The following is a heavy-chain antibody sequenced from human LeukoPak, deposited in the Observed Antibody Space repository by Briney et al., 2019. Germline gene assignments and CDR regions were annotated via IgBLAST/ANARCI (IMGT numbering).Heavy chain of an antibody. Sequence: GGSLRLSCAASGSTFGTYAMNWVRQAPGRGLEWVSGISGSAGLTYYADSVKGRFTISRDNSKNMVFLQMNSLRAEDTAVYYCVKDGTWIFNYNFDYWGQGTLVTVSA. CDR1: GSTFGTYA. D-gene: IGHD4-11*01. J-gene: IGHJ4*02. V-gene: IGHV3-23*01. CDR2: ISGSAGLT. CDR3: VKDGTWIFNYNFDY.